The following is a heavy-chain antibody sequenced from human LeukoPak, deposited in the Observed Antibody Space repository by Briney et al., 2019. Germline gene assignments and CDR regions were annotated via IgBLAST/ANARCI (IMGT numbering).Heavy chain of an antibody. Sequence: GGSLRLSCAASGFTFSSYSMNWVRQAPGKGLEWVSSISSSSSYIYYADSVKGRFTISRDNAKNSLYLQMNSLRAEDTAVYYCARDLGYSSSWYRTEAFDIWGQGTMVTASS. D-gene: IGHD6-13*01. CDR2: ISSSSSYI. V-gene: IGHV3-21*01. CDR3: ARDLGYSSSWYRTEAFDI. J-gene: IGHJ3*02. CDR1: GFTFSSYS.